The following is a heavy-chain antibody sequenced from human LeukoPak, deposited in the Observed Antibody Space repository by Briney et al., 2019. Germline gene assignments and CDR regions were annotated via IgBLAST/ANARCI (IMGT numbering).Heavy chain of an antibody. J-gene: IGHJ5*02. D-gene: IGHD3-10*01. CDR1: GDSISSYY. CDR2: IYYSGST. V-gene: IGHV4-59*01. Sequence: PSETLSLTCNVSGDSISSYYWSWIRQPPGKGLEWIGYIYYSGSTNYNPSLKSRVTISVDTSKNQFSLKLSSVTAADTAVYYCARVSRGSGSYYKGNWFDPWGQGTLVTVSS. CDR3: ARVSRGSGSYYKGNWFDP.